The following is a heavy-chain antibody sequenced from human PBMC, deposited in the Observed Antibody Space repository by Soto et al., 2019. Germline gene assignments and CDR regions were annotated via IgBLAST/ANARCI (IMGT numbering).Heavy chain of an antibody. V-gene: IGHV3-30*03. Sequence: QVQLVESGGGVVQPGRSLRLSCAASGFSLTYYGIHWVRQAPGKGLEWVAIVSVARSEKYIADSLKGRFTISRDNSDNTVYVQRTRLSDEDTAGYYCARVGEGGFSYGEHLDCWGQGTGVNVSS. J-gene: IGHJ4*02. CDR1: GFSLTYYG. CDR2: VSVARSEK. D-gene: IGHD5-18*01. CDR3: ARVGEGGFSYGEHLDC.